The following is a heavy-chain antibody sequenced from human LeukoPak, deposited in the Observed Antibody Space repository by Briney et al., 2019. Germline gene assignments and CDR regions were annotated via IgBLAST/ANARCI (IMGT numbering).Heavy chain of an antibody. Sequence: SETLSLTCTVSGGSISSSSYYWGWIRQPPGRGLEWIGSIYYSGTTYYNASLKSRVTISVDTSKNQFSLKLTSVTAADTAVYYCAREGLDYGGTLNWFDPWGQGTLVTVSS. D-gene: IGHD4-23*01. V-gene: IGHV4-39*07. CDR1: GGSISSSSYY. J-gene: IGHJ5*02. CDR3: AREGLDYGGTLNWFDP. CDR2: IYYSGTT.